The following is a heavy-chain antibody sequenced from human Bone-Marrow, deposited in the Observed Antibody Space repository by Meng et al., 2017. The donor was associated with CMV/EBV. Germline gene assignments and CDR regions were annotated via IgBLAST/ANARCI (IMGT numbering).Heavy chain of an antibody. V-gene: IGHV4-61*01. CDR2: IYYSGST. D-gene: IGHD3-16*02. CDR3: ARGRGSYRSFDY. Sequence: SETLSLTCTVSGGSVSSGSYYWSWIRQPPGKGLEWIGYIYYSGSTNYNPSLKSRVTISVDTSKNQFSLKLSSVTAADTAVYYCARGRGSYRSFDYWGLGTLVTVSS. J-gene: IGHJ4*02. CDR1: GGSVSSGSYY.